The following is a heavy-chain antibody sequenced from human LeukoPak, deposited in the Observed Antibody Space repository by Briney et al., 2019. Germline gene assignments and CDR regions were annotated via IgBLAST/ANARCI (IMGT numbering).Heavy chain of an antibody. CDR3: TRPGYSSGWTDN. Sequence: GGSLRLSCAASGLNFSGSAMHWVRQASGKGLEWVGRISIKANSYATTYGASVKGRFTISRDDSKNTVYLQMNSLKTEDTAVYYCTRPGYSSGWTDNWGQGTLVTVSS. J-gene: IGHJ4*02. V-gene: IGHV3-73*01. CDR1: GLNFSGSA. CDR2: ISIKANSYAT. D-gene: IGHD6-19*01.